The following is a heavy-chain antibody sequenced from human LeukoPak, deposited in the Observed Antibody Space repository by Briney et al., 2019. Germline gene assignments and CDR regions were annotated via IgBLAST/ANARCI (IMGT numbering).Heavy chain of an antibody. J-gene: IGHJ4*02. CDR3: ARRAGAYSHPYDY. CDR2: ISSSGSTI. V-gene: IGHV3-48*03. CDR1: GFTFSSYE. Sequence: GGSLRLSCAASGFTFSSYEMNWVRQAPGKGLEWVSYISSSGSTIYYADSVKGRFTISRDNSKNTLYLQMNSLRAENTAVYYCARRAGAYSHPYDYWGQGTLVTVSS. D-gene: IGHD4/OR15-4a*01.